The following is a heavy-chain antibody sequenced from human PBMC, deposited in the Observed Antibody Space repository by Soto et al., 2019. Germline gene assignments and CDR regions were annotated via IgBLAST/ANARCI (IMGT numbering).Heavy chain of an antibody. V-gene: IGHV3-30*17. D-gene: IGHD2-21*01. CDR2: ISFDGRNK. CDR1: GFTFRNYA. Sequence: QVQLVESGGGVVQPGRSLRVSCAASGFTFRNYAIHWVHQAPGQGLEWVAVISFDGRNKYYADTVKGRFTISSDNSKYTLYLKTNRLRGEDTAVYYCSIGNDIAAIPESDYYYGVDVCDQGTSVTVS. J-gene: IGHJ6*02. CDR3: SIGNDIAAIPESDYYYGVDV.